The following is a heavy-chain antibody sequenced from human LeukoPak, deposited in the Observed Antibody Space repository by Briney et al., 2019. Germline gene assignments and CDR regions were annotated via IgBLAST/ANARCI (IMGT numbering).Heavy chain of an antibody. V-gene: IGHV3-23*01. Sequence: PGGSLRLSCAASGFTFRSYAMSWVRQAPGKGLEWVSTISVSGDTTYYVGSVKGRFTISRDNSKNTLYLQMNSLRAEDTAVYYCAKNIVVVVAADFDYWGQGTLVTVSS. D-gene: IGHD2-15*01. CDR3: AKNIVVVVAADFDY. CDR2: ISVSGDTT. J-gene: IGHJ4*02. CDR1: GFTFRSYA.